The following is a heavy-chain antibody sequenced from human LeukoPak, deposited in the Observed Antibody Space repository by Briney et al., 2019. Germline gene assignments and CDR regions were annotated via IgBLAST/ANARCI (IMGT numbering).Heavy chain of an antibody. CDR1: GFTFSSYA. D-gene: IGHD6-19*01. CDR2: ISYDASNK. Sequence: GRFLRLSCAASGFTFSSYAMHWVRQAPGKGLEWVAIISYDASNKYYADSVKGRFTISRDNSKNTLYLQMNSLRPEDTAVYYCARGTHWVKDDSSGWFKDYWGQGTLVTVSS. V-gene: IGHV3-30*03. J-gene: IGHJ4*02. CDR3: ARGTHWVKDDSSGWFKDY.